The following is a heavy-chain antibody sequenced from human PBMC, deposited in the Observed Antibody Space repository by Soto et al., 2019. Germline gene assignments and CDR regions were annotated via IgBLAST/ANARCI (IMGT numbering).Heavy chain of an antibody. D-gene: IGHD2-2*01. V-gene: IGHV3-66*01. CDR1: GFTVSNNY. Sequence: GGSLRLSCAASGFTVSNNYMSWVRQAPGKGLEWVSVSYSGGSTYYADSVKGRFNIYSDNSKNTLYLQMNFLRAGDTAVYYCARGVPAAMREYYFDSWGQGTLVTVSS. CDR2: SYSGGST. J-gene: IGHJ4*02. CDR3: ARGVPAAMREYYFDS.